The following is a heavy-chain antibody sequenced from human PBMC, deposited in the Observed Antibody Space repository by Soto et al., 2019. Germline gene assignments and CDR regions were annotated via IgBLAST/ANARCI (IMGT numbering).Heavy chain of an antibody. V-gene: IGHV1-18*01. J-gene: IGHJ4*02. Sequence: PGASVKVSCKASGYTFTSYGISWVRQAPGQGLEWMGWISAYNGNTNYAQKLQGRVTMTTDTSTSTAYMELRSLRSDDTAVYYCARNPFEHSSSSELDYWGQGTLVTVSS. D-gene: IGHD6-6*01. CDR1: GYTFTSYG. CDR3: ARNPFEHSSSSELDY. CDR2: ISAYNGNT.